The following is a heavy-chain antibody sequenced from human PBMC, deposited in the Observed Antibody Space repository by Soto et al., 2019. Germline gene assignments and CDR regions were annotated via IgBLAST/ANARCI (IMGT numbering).Heavy chain of an antibody. D-gene: IGHD3-10*01. J-gene: IGHJ4*02. CDR2: VNPIVSMS. V-gene: IGHV1-69*04. CDR3: ATSYGSGYRAFDY. Sequence: QVQLVQSGAEVKRPGSSVKVSCKASGDTFNFYSINWVRQAPGLGLEWMRRVNPIVSMSNYAQWFQGRVTMTADKSTSTAYMELSGLRSEDTAIYYCATSYGSGYRAFDYWGQGALVTVSS. CDR1: GDTFNFYS.